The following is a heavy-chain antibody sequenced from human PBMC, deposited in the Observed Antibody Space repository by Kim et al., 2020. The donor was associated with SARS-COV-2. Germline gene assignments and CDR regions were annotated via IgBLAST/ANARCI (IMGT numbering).Heavy chain of an antibody. J-gene: IGHJ6*02. D-gene: IGHD1-26*01. Sequence: AQKFQGGVTMTRDTSTSTVYMELSSLRSEDTAVYYCARDLSGYYYYGMDVWGQGTTVTVSS. CDR3: ARDLSGYYYYGMDV. V-gene: IGHV1-46*01.